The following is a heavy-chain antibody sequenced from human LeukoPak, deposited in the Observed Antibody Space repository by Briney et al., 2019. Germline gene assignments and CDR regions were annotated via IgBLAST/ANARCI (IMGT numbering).Heavy chain of an antibody. CDR3: ARTHKNWFDP. Sequence: SETLSLTCTVSGGSISSGSYYWGWIRQPPGKGLEWIGSIYYSGSTYYNPSLKSRVTISVDTSKNQFSLKLSSVTAADTAVYYCARTHKNWFDPWGQGTLVTVSS. V-gene: IGHV4-39*01. J-gene: IGHJ5*02. CDR2: IYYSGST. CDR1: GGSISSGSYY.